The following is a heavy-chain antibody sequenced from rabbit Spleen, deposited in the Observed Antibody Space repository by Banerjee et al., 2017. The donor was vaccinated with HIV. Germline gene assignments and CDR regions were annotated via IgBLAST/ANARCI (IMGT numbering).Heavy chain of an antibody. CDR1: GFSFSSYYC. J-gene: IGHJ6*01. Sequence: QSLEESGGDLVKPGASLTLTCTASGFSFSSYYCMCWVRQSPGKGLELIACIDTSSDITNYATWAKGRFTISKTSSTTVTLQMTSLTAADTATYFCARGDRTNGGIVNGVSDLWGPGTLVTVS. CDR3: ARGDRTNGGIVNGVSDL. V-gene: IGHV1S40*01. CDR2: IDTSSDIT. D-gene: IGHD3-1*01.